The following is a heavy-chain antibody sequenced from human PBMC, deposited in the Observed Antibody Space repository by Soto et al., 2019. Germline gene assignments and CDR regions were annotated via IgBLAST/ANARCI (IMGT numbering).Heavy chain of an antibody. Sequence: EVQLVESGGGLVQPGGSLRLSCAASGFTFSSYWMSWVRQAPGKGLEWVANIKQDGSEKYYVDSVKGRFTISRDNAKNSLYLQMNSLRAEDTAVYYCARETVYYYDLSYVDYWGQGTLVTVSS. CDR3: ARETVYYYDLSYVDY. CDR1: GFTFSSYW. CDR2: IKQDGSEK. J-gene: IGHJ4*02. D-gene: IGHD3-22*01. V-gene: IGHV3-7*01.